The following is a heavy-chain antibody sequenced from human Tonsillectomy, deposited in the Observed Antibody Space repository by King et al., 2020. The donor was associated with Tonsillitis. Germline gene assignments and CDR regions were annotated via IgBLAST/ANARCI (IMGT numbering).Heavy chain of an antibody. CDR1: GYSFTRYW. V-gene: IGHV5-51*01. D-gene: IGHD2-21*02. Sequence: QLVQSGAEVKKPGESLKISCKGSGYSFTRYWIGWVCQMPGKGLEWMGTIYPSDSDTRYSPSFQGQVTISADKSITTAYLQWSSLRDSDTAIYYCARHGNGGYCGGNCLTNNWFDPWGQGTLVTVSS. CDR3: ARHGNGGYCGGNCLTNNWFDP. CDR2: IYPSDSDT. J-gene: IGHJ5*02.